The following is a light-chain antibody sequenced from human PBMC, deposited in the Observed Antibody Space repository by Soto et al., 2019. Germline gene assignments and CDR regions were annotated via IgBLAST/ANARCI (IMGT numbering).Light chain of an antibody. Sequence: PGEGASLSCRASQRDDRSSVAWYQQQPRQAPRLLIFDTTKRATGIPDRYTGSVSGPDFTLSISRLEPEDSAVYYCLQYGTSPPGPFGQGTRLEIK. CDR2: DTT. J-gene: IGKJ2*01. V-gene: IGKV3-20*01. CDR3: LQYGTSPPGP. CDR1: QRDDRSS.